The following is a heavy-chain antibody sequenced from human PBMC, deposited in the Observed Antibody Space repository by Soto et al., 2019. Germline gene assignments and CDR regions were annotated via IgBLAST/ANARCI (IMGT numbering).Heavy chain of an antibody. D-gene: IGHD2-15*01. Sequence: GGSLRLSCAAYGFSFRDYSMNWVRQAPGKGLEWVAFIDLSGTTTYYRDSVTGRFTIFKDKSMNTVYLQMDRLTVEDAAVYYCTKDRVPDGIYSFDYWGQGALVTVSS. CDR3: TKDRVPDGIYSFDY. CDR1: GFSFRDYS. J-gene: IGHJ4*02. V-gene: IGHV3-23*03. CDR2: IDLSGTTT.